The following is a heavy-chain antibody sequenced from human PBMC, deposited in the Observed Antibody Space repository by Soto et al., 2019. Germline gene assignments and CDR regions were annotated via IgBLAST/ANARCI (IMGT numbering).Heavy chain of an antibody. CDR1: GFTFSSYA. CDR3: AKDIFPDSIAVAGDFDY. Sequence: GGSLRLSCAASGFTFSSYAMSWVRQAPGKGLEWVSAISGSGGSTYYADSVKGRFTISRDNSKNTLYLQMNSLRAEDTAVYYCAKDIFPDSIAVAGDFDYRGQGTLVTVSS. V-gene: IGHV3-23*01. D-gene: IGHD6-19*01. J-gene: IGHJ4*02. CDR2: ISGSGGST.